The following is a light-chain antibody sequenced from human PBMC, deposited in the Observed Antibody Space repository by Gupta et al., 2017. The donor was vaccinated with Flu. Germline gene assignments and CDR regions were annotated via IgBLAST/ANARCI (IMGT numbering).Light chain of an antibody. CDR1: SSDVGGYNC. V-gene: IGLV2-8*01. CDR2: EVS. CDR3: SSDAGSNNFV. J-gene: IGLJ3*02. Sequence: SALTQPPSASGSPGQSVTISCTGTSSDVGGYNCVSWYQQHPGKAHKLMIYEVSKRPSGVPGRFSGSKSGNTASLTVSGPQEEEEADYYCSSDAGSNNFVFGGGTKLTVL.